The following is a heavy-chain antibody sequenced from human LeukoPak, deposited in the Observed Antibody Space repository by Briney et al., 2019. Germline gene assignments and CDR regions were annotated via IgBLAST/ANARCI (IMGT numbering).Heavy chain of an antibody. Sequence: GGSLRLSCAASGFTFSSYSMNWVRQAPGKGLEWVSSISSSSSYIYYADSVKGRFTISRDNAKNSLYLQMNSLRAEDTAVYYCARDLDTGYSSSWLRFGDAFDIWGQGTMVTVSS. CDR3: ARDLDTGYSSSWLRFGDAFDI. D-gene: IGHD6-13*01. CDR2: ISSSSSYI. J-gene: IGHJ3*02. V-gene: IGHV3-21*01. CDR1: GFTFSSYS.